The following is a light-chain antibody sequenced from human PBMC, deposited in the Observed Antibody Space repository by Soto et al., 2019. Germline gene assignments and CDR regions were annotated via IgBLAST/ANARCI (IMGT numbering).Light chain of an antibody. CDR2: DVS. V-gene: IGLV2-14*03. CDR3: SSFATSDTPIV. CDR1: SSDVGGYNH. J-gene: IGLJ2*01. Sequence: QSVLTQPASVSGSPGQSITISCTGTSSDVGGYNHVSWYQQHPGEAPKLMIYDVSSRPSGVSNRFSGSKAADTASLTISGLQAEDEADYYCSSFATSDTPIVFGGGTKLTVL.